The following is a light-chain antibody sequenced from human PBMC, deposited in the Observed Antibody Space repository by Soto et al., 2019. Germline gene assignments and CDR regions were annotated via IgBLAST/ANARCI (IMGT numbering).Light chain of an antibody. V-gene: IGLV2-23*01. J-gene: IGLJ1*01. CDR2: KGT. Sequence: QSALAQPASVSGSPGQSITISCTGTSSDVGAYNSVSWYQQHPHKAPQVIIYKGTQRPSGVSNRFSGSTSGNAASLTISGLHADHEADYFCCSSAPESTYVFGSGTKVTVL. CDR1: SSDVGAYNS. CDR3: CSSAPESTYV.